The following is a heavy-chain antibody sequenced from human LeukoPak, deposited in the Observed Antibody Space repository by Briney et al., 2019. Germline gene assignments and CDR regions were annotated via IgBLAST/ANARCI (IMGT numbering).Heavy chain of an antibody. Sequence: GGSLRLSCVASGFDFSSFAMSWVRQAPGKGLEWVSGLTGSGSTHHADSVKGRFTISRDNSKNTLSLQMNSLRAEDTAVYYCAKMKGWRLYDYCMDVWGKGTTVTVSS. CDR1: GFDFSSFA. V-gene: IGHV3-23*01. CDR2: LTGSGST. CDR3: AKMKGWRLYDYCMDV. D-gene: IGHD2-15*01. J-gene: IGHJ6*03.